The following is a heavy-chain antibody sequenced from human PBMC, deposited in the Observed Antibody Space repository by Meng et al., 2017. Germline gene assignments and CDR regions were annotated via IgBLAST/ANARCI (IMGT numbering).Heavy chain of an antibody. CDR1: GFTFSSYA. D-gene: IGHD3-22*01. J-gene: IGHJ4*02. CDR2: IRSKANSYAT. CDR3: TRHTPFEYYDSSGYYPN. Sequence: GESLKISCAASGFTFSSYAMHWVRQASGKGLEWVGRIRSKANSYATAYAASVKGRFTISRDDSKNTAYLQMNSLKTEDTAVYYCTRHTPFEYYDSSGYYPNWGQGTLVTVSS. V-gene: IGHV3-73*01.